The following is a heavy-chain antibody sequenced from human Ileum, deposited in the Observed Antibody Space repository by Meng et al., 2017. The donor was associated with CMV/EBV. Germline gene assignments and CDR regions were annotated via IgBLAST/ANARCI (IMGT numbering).Heavy chain of an antibody. J-gene: IGHJ4*02. CDR3: AREGSGWNFDF. D-gene: IGHD6-19*01. CDR2: IYSGGKS. V-gene: IGHV3-23*03. CDR1: GLTLSKNA. Sequence: LTCAASGLTLSKNAMNWVRQAPGKGLEWVAVIYSGGKSYYADSVKGRFTISRDDSRNTVYLQMNSLRDEDTAVYFCAREGSGWNFDFWGQGTLVTVSS.